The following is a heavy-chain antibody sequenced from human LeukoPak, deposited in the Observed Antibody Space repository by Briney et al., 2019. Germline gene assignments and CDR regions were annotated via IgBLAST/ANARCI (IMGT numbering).Heavy chain of an antibody. J-gene: IGHJ3*02. V-gene: IGHV5-51*01. D-gene: IGHD6-13*01. CDR3: ARPRYSSSWCRGENAFDI. CDR1: GYTFTSYW. CDR2: IYPGDSDT. Sequence: GESLKISCKNSGYTFTSYWIGWVRQMPGKGLEWMGIIYPGDSDTRYSPSFQGQVTISADKSISTAYLQWSSLKASDTAMYYCARPRYSSSWCRGENAFDIWGQGTMVTVSS.